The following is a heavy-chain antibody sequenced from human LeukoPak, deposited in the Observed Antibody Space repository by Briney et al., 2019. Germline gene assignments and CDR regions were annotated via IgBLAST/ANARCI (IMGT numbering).Heavy chain of an antibody. V-gene: IGHV3-7*01. CDR1: GFTFSSYW. CDR3: ARDLPYDCFDY. Sequence: GGSLRLSCAASGFTFSSYWMSWVRQAPGKGLEWVANIKQDGSEKYYVDSVKGRSTISRDNAKNSLYLQMNSLRAEDTAVYYCARDLPYDCFDYWGQGTLVTVSS. J-gene: IGHJ4*02. CDR2: IKQDGSEK. D-gene: IGHD3-3*01.